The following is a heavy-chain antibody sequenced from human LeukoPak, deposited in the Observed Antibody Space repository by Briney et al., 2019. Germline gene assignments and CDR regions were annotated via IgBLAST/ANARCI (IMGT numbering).Heavy chain of an antibody. D-gene: IGHD1-1*01. CDR3: ARSTDGSAHFDY. Sequence: GGSLRLSCSASQFKFDTYGMHWVRQTPGKGLEYVSGINSDGLSTYYANSVKGRFIISRDNAKNTLYLQMGSLKTEDMAVYYCARSTDGSAHFDYWGQGTLVTVFS. CDR2: INSDGLST. J-gene: IGHJ4*02. V-gene: IGHV3-64*01. CDR1: QFKFDTYG.